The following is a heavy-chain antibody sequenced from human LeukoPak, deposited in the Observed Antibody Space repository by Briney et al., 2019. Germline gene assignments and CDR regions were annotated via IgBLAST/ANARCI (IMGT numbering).Heavy chain of an antibody. V-gene: IGHV1-18*01. CDR1: GYTFTSYG. Sequence: GASVTVSCKASGYTFTSYGISWVRQAPGQGLEWMGWISAYNGNTNYAQKLRGRVTMTTDTSTSTAYMELRSLRSDDTAVYYCARSKQGIAAAVPLDYWGQGTLVTASS. J-gene: IGHJ4*02. CDR2: ISAYNGNT. D-gene: IGHD6-13*01. CDR3: ARSKQGIAAAVPLDY.